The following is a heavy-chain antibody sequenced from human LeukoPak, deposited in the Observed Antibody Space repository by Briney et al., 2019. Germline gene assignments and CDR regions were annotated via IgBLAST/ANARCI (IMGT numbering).Heavy chain of an antibody. J-gene: IGHJ1*01. D-gene: IGHD3-22*01. CDR3: ASRHYYDRSGWGYFQH. CDR2: ISNSGSTT. V-gene: IGHV3-48*03. CDR1: GFTFSSYE. Sequence: GGSLRLSCAASGFTFSSYEMNWVRQAPGKGLEWVSYISNSGSTTYYADSVKGRFTISRDNAKNSLYLQMNSLRAEDTAVYYCASRHYYDRSGWGYFQHWGQGTLVTVSS.